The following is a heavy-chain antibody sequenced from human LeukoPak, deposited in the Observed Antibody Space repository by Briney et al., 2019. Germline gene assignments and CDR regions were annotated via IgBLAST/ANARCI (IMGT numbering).Heavy chain of an antibody. Sequence: GASVKVSCKASGYTFTSYGISWVRQAPGQGLEWMGWISAYNGNTNYAQKLQGRVTMTTDTSTSTAYMELRSLRSDDTAVYYCARDDSSGWYNYWFDPWGQGTLVTVSS. CDR1: GYTFTSYG. J-gene: IGHJ5*02. CDR2: ISAYNGNT. V-gene: IGHV1-18*01. D-gene: IGHD6-19*01. CDR3: ARDDSSGWYNYWFDP.